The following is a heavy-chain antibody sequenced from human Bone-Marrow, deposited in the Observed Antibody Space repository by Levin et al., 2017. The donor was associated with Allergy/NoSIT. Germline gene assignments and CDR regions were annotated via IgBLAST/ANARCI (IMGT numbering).Heavy chain of an antibody. CDR1: GGSISSGDYY. D-gene: IGHD2-21*02. CDR2: IYYSGST. J-gene: IGHJ4*02. Sequence: SETLSLTCTVSGGSISSGDYYWNWIRQHPGTGLEWMGYIYYSGSTYYNPSLKSRSTISIDTSKNQFSLKLTSVTAADTAVYYCARGPVVVTTIPYIWGQGTLVTVSS. CDR3: ARGPVVVTTIPYI. V-gene: IGHV4-31*03.